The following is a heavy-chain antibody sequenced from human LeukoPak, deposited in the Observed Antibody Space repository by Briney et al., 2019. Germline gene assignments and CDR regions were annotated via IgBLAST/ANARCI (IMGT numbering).Heavy chain of an antibody. V-gene: IGHV3-21*05. CDR3: ARGPRWDIVVVPAALATD. CDR2: ISSRSSYT. J-gene: IGHJ4*02. Sequence: PGGSLRLSCAASGFTFSSYWMSWVRQAPGKGLEGVSYISSRSSYTNYADSVKGRFTISRDNAKNSLYLQMNSLRAEDTAVYYCARGPRWDIVVVPAALATDWGQGTLVTVSS. D-gene: IGHD2-2*01. CDR1: GFTFSSYW.